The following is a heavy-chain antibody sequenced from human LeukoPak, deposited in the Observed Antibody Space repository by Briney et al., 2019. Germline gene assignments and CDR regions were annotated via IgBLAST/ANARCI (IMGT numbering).Heavy chain of an antibody. CDR1: GYSFTTYW. J-gene: IGHJ4*02. Sequence: GESLKISCKGSGYSFTTYWIGWVRQMPGKGLEWMGIIYPGDSDTRYSPSFQGQVTISADKSSNTAYLQWSSLRASDTAIYFCARRSGSLDDFDYWGQGTLVTVSS. D-gene: IGHD6-19*01. CDR3: ARRSGSLDDFDY. V-gene: IGHV5-51*01. CDR2: IYPGDSDT.